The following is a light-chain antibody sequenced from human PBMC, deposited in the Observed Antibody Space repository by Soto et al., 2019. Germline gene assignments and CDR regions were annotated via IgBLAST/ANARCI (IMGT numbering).Light chain of an antibody. J-gene: IGKJ2*01. CDR3: QQYSTSSPRYT. CDR2: NAS. V-gene: IGKV3-20*01. Sequence: EIVLTQSPGTLSLSPGERDTLFCRASQSVSSNFLAWYQQKPGQAPRLLIYNASRRAAGIPDRFSGSGSGTDFTLPISRLEPDDFAVYYCQQYSTSSPRYTFGQGTKREIK. CDR1: QSVSSNF.